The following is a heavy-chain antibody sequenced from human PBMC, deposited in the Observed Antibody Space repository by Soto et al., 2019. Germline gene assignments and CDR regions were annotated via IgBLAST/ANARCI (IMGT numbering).Heavy chain of an antibody. CDR3: TTNLWCSSTSCYPFDI. D-gene: IGHD2-2*01. J-gene: IGHJ3*02. CDR2: IKSKTDGGTT. V-gene: IGHV3-15*01. Sequence: PGAALRLAPSASGFTFSNAWMSWVRRAPGKGLEWVGRIKSKTDGGTTDYAAPVKGRFTISRDDSKNTLYLQMNSLKTEDTAVYYCTTNLWCSSTSCYPFDIWGQGKMV. CDR1: GFTFSNAW.